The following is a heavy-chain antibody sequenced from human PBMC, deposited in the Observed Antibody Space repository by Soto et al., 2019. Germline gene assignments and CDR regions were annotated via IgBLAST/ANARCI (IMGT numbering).Heavy chain of an antibody. CDR1: CGSFSGYY. V-gene: IGHV4-34*01. D-gene: IGHD1-1*01. J-gene: IGHJ6*02. Sequence: SETLSLTCAVYCGSFSGYYWSWIRQPPGKGLEWIGEINHSGSTNYNPSLKSRVTISVDTSKNQFSLKLSSVTAADTAVYYCARVVKRKYYYYYGMDVWGQGTTVTVSS. CDR2: INHSGST. CDR3: ARVVKRKYYYYYGMDV.